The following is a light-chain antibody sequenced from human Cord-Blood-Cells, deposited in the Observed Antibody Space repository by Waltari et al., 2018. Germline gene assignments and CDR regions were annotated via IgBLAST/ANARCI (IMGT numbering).Light chain of an antibody. CDR3: RQYDSYPPCT. CDR1: QSIRSY. J-gene: IGKJ2*02. CDR2: AAS. Sequence: IRMTQCPSSFCASPAHRASITCRASQSIRSYLAWYQQKPGKAPKLLIYAASTLHSGVPSMFISSGSAADFTLTNSCLQSEEFAAYYCRQYDSYPPCTFGQGTKLEIK. V-gene: IGKV1-8*01.